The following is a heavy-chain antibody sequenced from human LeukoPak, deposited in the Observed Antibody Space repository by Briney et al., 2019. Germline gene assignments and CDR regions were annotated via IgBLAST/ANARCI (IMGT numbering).Heavy chain of an antibody. CDR2: ISGSGDST. CDR1: GFTFNNYA. V-gene: IGHV3-23*01. J-gene: IGHJ4*02. Sequence: GGSLRLSCAASGFTFNNYAMSWVRQAPGKGLEWVSAISGSGDSTYYADSVKGRFTISRDNSKNTLYLQMNSLRAEGTAVYSCAKSRIAAAGCFDYWGQGTLVTVSS. D-gene: IGHD6-13*01. CDR3: AKSRIAAAGCFDY.